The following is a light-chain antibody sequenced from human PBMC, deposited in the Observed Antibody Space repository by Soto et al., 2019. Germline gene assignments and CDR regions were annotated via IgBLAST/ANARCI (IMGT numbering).Light chain of an antibody. CDR2: DVR. J-gene: IGLJ1*01. V-gene: IGLV2-14*01. Sequence: QSVLTQPASVSGSPGQSIPISCTGTSSAVGGYNFVSWYQQHPGQAPKLMIYDVRNRPSGVSNRFSGSKSVNTASLTISGLQAEDDADYYCSSYTSISTDVFGTGTKLTVL. CDR3: SSYTSISTDV. CDR1: SSAVGGYNF.